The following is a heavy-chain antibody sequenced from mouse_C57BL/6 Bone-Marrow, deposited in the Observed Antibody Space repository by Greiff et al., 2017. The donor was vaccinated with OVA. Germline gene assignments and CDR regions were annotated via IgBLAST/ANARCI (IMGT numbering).Heavy chain of an antibody. CDR1: GFTFSDYG. D-gene: IGHD1-1*01. CDR3: ARWYYGSGFDY. V-gene: IGHV5-15*01. J-gene: IGHJ2*01. Sequence: EVQRVESGGGLVQPGGSLKLSCAASGFTFSDYGMAWVRQAPRKGPEWVAFISNLAYSIYYADTVTGRFTISRENAKNTLYLEMSSLRSEDTAMYYCARWYYGSGFDYWGQGTTLTVSS. CDR2: ISNLAYSI.